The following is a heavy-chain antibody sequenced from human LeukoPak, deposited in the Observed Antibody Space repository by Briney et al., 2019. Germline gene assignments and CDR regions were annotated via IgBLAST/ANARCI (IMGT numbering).Heavy chain of an antibody. D-gene: IGHD3-9*01. J-gene: IGHJ4*02. CDR3: ARGDQYFDWLLSIDDY. CDR1: GYTFTSYG. V-gene: IGHV1-18*04. Sequence: GASVKVSCKASGYTFTSYGISWVRQAPGQGLEWMGWISAYNGNTNYAQKLQGRVTMTTDTSTSTAYMELRSLRSDDTAVYYCARGDQYFDWLLSIDDYWGQGTLVSVSS. CDR2: ISAYNGNT.